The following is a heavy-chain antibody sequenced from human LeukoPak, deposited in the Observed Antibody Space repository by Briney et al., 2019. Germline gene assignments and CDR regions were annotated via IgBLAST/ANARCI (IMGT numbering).Heavy chain of an antibody. CDR1: GFTFSDYY. CDR2: ISSSGSTI. Sequence: GGSLRLSCAASGFTFSDYYMSWIRQAPGKGLDWVSYISSSGSTIYDAYSVKGRFTISRDNAKNSLYLQMNSLRAEDTAVYYCARAVAGALGDYWGQGTLVTVSS. CDR3: ARAVAGALGDY. J-gene: IGHJ4*02. D-gene: IGHD6-19*01. V-gene: IGHV3-11*04.